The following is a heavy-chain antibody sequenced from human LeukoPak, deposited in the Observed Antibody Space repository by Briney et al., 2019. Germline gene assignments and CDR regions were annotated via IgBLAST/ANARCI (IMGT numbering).Heavy chain of an antibody. CDR2: ISSSSSTI. CDR3: ASLVAAAADNWFDP. D-gene: IGHD6-13*01. Sequence: GGSLRLSCAASGFTFSSYSMNWVRQAPGKGLEWVSYISSSSSTIYYADSVKGRFTISRDNAKNSLYLQMNSPRAEDTAVYYCASLVAAAADNWFDPWGQGTLVTVSS. J-gene: IGHJ5*02. CDR1: GFTFSSYS. V-gene: IGHV3-48*01.